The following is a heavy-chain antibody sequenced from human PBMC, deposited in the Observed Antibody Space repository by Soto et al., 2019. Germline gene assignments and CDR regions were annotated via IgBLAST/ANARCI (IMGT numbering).Heavy chain of an antibody. Sequence: ESLRISGQGSGYSFASYWIGWVRQMPGKDLEWMGIIYPGDSDTRYSTSFQGQVTISADKSLRTAYLQWTSLKASDTALYYCARTRSFTLGFYYDGMDVWGQGTTVTVSS. V-gene: IGHV5-51*01. CDR2: IYPGDSDT. J-gene: IGHJ6*02. CDR1: GYSFASYW. CDR3: ARTRSFTLGFYYDGMDV. D-gene: IGHD6-6*01.